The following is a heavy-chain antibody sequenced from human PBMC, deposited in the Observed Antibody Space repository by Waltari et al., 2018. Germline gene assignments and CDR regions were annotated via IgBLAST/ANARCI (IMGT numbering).Heavy chain of an antibody. CDR3: AADDYDFWSGSLGY. J-gene: IGHJ4*02. Sequence: QMQLVQSGPEVKKPGTSVKVSCKASGFTFTSSAVQWVRQARGQRLEWIGWIVVGSGNTNYAQKFQERVTITRYMSTSTAYMELSSLRSEDTAVYYCAADDYDFWSGSLGYWGQGTLVTVSS. V-gene: IGHV1-58*01. CDR2: IVVGSGNT. D-gene: IGHD3-3*01. CDR1: GFTFTSSA.